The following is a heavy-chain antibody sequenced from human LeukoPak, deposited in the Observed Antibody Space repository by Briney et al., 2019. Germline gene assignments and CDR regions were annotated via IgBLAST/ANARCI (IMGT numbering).Heavy chain of an antibody. Sequence: ASVKVSCKASGYTFTGYYMHWVRQAPGQGLEWMGWINPNSGGTNYAQKFQGRVTMTRDTSISTAYMELSRLRSDDTAVYYCAGAAVAEYYFDYWGQETLVTVSS. D-gene: IGHD6-19*01. J-gene: IGHJ4*02. V-gene: IGHV1-2*02. CDR1: GYTFTGYY. CDR3: AGAAVAEYYFDY. CDR2: INPNSGGT.